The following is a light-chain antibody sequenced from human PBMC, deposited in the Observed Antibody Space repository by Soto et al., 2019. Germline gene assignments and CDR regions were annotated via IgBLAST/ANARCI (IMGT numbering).Light chain of an antibody. CDR2: WAS. V-gene: IGKV4-1*01. J-gene: IGKJ2*01. CDR1: QSVLYSSNNKNY. Sequence: DIVMTQSPDSLAVSLGERANINCKSSQSVLYSSNNKNYLAWYQQKPGQPPKLLIYWASTRESGVPDRFSGSGSGTDCTLTIGSLQVEDVAVYYCQQYYSTPPYSFGRGTKLEIK. CDR3: QQYYSTPPYS.